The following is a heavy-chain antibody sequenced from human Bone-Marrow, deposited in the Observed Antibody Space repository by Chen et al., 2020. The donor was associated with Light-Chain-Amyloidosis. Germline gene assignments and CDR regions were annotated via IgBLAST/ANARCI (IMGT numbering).Heavy chain of an antibody. D-gene: IGHD3-22*01. J-gene: IGHJ4*02. CDR3: ARWLRFDSRGYPFDY. CDR1: GGSISSSGYS. Sequence: QLQLQESGPGLVKPSESLSLTCTVPGGSISSSGYSWAWIRQPPGNGLEWIGTIYYSGSTQYNPSLESRVTMSVDTSKNQFSLKLSSVTAADTAIYYCARWLRFDSRGYPFDYWGQGTLVTVSS. CDR2: IYYSGST. V-gene: IGHV4-39*01.